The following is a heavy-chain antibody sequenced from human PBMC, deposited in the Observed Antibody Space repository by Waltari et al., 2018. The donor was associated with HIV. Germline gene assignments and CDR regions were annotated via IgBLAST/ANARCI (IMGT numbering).Heavy chain of an antibody. CDR1: GFTVRSNY. D-gene: IGHD3-22*01. CDR2: IYSGGST. CDR3: ARGDDSSGYYADY. Sequence: EVQLVESGGGLVQPGGSLRLSCAASGFTVRSNYLNLLRQAPGKGLEWVSVIYSGGSTYYADSVKGRFTISRDNSKNTLYLQMNSLRAEDTAVYYCARGDDSSGYYADYWGQGTLVTVSS. J-gene: IGHJ4*02. V-gene: IGHV3-66*01.